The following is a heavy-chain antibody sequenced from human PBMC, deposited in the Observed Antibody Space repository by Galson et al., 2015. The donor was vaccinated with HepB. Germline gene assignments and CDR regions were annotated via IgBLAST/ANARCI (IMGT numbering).Heavy chain of an antibody. J-gene: IGHJ4*02. CDR2: IWYDGSNK. Sequence: SLRLSCAASGFTFSSYGMHWVRQAPGKGLEWVAVIWYDGSNKYYADSVKGRFTISRDNSKNTLYLQMNSLRAEDTAVYYCARSGGRYCSSTSCYELDYWGQGTLVTVSS. CDR1: GFTFSSYG. V-gene: IGHV3-33*01. D-gene: IGHD2-2*01. CDR3: ARSGGRYCSSTSCYELDY.